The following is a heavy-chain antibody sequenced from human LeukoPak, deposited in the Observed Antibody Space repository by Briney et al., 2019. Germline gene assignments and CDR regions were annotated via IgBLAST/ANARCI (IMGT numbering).Heavy chain of an antibody. V-gene: IGHV4-59*11. J-gene: IGHJ2*01. CDR2: IYFTGST. Sequence: TSETLSPTCTVSGVSISSHYWSWIRQPPGKGLEWIGYIYFTGSTDYNPSLKSRVTISVDTSKNQVSLKLSSVTAADTAVYYCARSSTGYWNFDLWGRGTLVTVSA. CDR3: ARSSTGYWNFDL. CDR1: GVSISSHY.